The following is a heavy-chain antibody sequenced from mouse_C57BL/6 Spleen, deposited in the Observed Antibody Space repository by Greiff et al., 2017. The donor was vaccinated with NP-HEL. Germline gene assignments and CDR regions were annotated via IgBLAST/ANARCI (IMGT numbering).Heavy chain of an antibody. J-gene: IGHJ1*03. CDR1: GYAFSSSW. CDR2: IYPGDGDT. Sequence: VKVVESGPELVKPGASVKISCKASGYAFSSSWMNWVKQRPGKGLEWIGRIYPGDGDTNYNGKFKGKATLTADKSSSTAYMQLSSLTSEDSAVYVCARRATVVEGYFDVWGTGTTVTVSS. V-gene: IGHV1-82*01. D-gene: IGHD1-1*01. CDR3: ARRATVVEGYFDV.